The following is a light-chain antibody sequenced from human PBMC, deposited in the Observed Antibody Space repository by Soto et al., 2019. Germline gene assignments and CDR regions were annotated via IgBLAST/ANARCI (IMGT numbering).Light chain of an antibody. V-gene: IGKV1-27*01. Sequence: DIQMTQSPSSLSASVGDRVTITCRASQGISNYLAWYQQQPGKVPKLLIYVASTLQTGVPSRFSGSGSGTDFTLTISSLQPDDVATYYCQKYNSDPLTFGEGTKVEIK. J-gene: IGKJ4*02. CDR2: VAS. CDR3: QKYNSDPLT. CDR1: QGISNY.